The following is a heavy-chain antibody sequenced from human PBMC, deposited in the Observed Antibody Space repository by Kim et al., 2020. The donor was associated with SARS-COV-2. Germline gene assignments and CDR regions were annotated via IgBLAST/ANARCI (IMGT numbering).Heavy chain of an antibody. CDR2: ISWNSGSI. Sequence: GGSLRLSCAASGFTFDDYAMHWVRQAPGKGLEWVSGISWNSGSICYADSVKGRFTISRDNAKNSLYLQMNSLRAEDTALYYCAKDLRPNSYYFDYWGQGTLVTVSS. CDR1: GFTFDDYA. J-gene: IGHJ4*02. CDR3: AKDLRPNSYYFDY. V-gene: IGHV3-9*01.